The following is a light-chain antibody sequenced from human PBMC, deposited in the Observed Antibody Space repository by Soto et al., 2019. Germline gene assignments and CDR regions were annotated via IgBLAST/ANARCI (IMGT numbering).Light chain of an antibody. CDR2: AAS. V-gene: IGKV1-39*01. CDR3: QQYNNWPPVT. Sequence: DIQMTQSPSSLSASVGDRVTITCRASQSISRYLNWYQQKPGKAPKLLIYAASGLPSGVPSRFSGSGSGTEFTLTISSLQSEDFAVYYCQQYNNWPPVTFGGGTKVDI. J-gene: IGKJ4*01. CDR1: QSISRY.